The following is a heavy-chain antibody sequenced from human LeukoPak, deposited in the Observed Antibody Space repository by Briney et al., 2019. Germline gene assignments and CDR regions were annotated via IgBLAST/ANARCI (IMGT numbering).Heavy chain of an antibody. CDR1: GFTFSSYA. J-gene: IGHJ4*02. CDR3: AKDLHAASYYYDSSGYSEGLDY. CDR2: ISGSGGST. Sequence: GGSLGLSCAASGFTFSSYAMSWVRQAPGKGLEWVSAISGSGGSTYYADSVKGRFTISRDNSKNTLYLQMNSLRAEDTAVYYCAKDLHAASYYYDSSGYSEGLDYWGQGTLVTVSS. D-gene: IGHD3-22*01. V-gene: IGHV3-23*01.